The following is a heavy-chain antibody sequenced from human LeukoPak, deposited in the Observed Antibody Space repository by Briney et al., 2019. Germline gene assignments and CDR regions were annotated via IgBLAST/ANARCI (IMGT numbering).Heavy chain of an antibody. J-gene: IGHJ4*02. Sequence: PSETLSLTCTASGGSISSYYWSWIRQTPGKGLEWIGYIYYSGSTNYNPSLKSRVNRSVDTSKNQFSLKLSSVTAADTALYYCASLYCSSTSCYLFHWGQGTLVTVSS. CDR1: GGSISSYY. V-gene: IGHV4-59*08. D-gene: IGHD2-2*01. CDR2: IYYSGST. CDR3: ASLYCSSTSCYLFH.